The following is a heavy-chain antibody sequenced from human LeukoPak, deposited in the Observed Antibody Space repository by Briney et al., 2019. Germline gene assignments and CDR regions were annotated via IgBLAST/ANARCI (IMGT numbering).Heavy chain of an antibody. D-gene: IGHD6-19*01. CDR3: VRGSNDWSGMDV. J-gene: IGHJ6*02. CDR2: LNGYGDYT. Sequence: PGGSLRLSCEVSGFTFSRYYMYWVRHVPGKGLVWVSRLNGYGDYTDYEDSVKGRFTISRDNAKNTLFLQMNSLRAEDTAVYYCVRGSNDWSGMDVWGQGTTVTVSS. CDR1: GFTFSRYY. V-gene: IGHV3-74*01.